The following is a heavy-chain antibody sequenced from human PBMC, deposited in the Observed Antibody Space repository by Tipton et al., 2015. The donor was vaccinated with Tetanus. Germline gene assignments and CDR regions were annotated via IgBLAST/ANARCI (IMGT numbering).Heavy chain of an antibody. CDR3: VRSHVYRLTLFGEEIPRSGRFDP. Sequence: TLSLTCNVSGVSVTTYHWSWIRQPPGKGLEWIGYITDTGRTNYSPSLRNRLTISIDTSKTHFSLRLDSVTAADTAVYYCVRSHVYRLTLFGEEIPRSGRFDPWGQGTLVTVSS. D-gene: IGHD3-3*01. CDR1: GVSVTTYH. CDR2: ITDTGRT. V-gene: IGHV4-59*02. J-gene: IGHJ5*02.